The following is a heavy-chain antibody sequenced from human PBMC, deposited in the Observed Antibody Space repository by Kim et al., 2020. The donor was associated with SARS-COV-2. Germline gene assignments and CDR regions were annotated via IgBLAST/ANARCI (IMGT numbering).Heavy chain of an antibody. V-gene: IGHV3-23*01. Sequence: GGSLRLSCAASGFTFSSYAMSWVRQAPGKGLEWVSAISGSGGSTYYADSVKGRFTISRDNSKNTLYLQMNSLRAEDTAVYYCAKDIYPGPGSRGSFDYWGQGTLVTVSS. J-gene: IGHJ4*02. D-gene: IGHD1-26*01. CDR1: GFTFSSYA. CDR2: ISGSGGST. CDR3: AKDIYPGPGSRGSFDY.